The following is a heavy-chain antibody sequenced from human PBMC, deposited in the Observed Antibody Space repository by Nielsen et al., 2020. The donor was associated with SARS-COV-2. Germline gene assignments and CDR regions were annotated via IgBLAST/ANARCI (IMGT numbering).Heavy chain of an antibody. CDR2: ISYDGSNK. CDR3: AKGGGFLRSYYYGMDV. CDR1: GFTFSSYG. V-gene: IGHV3-30*18. Sequence: GESLKISCAASGFTFSSYGMHWVRQAPGKGLEWVAVISYDGSNKYYADSVKGRFTISRDNSKNTLYLQMNSLRAEDTAVYYCAKGGGFLRSYYYGMDVWGQGTTVTVSS. J-gene: IGHJ6*02. D-gene: IGHD3-10*01.